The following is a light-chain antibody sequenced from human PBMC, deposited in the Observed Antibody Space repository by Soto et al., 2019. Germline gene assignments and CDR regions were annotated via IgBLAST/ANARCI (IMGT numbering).Light chain of an antibody. CDR3: QQYNIWPYT. Sequence: EIVMTQSPATLSVSPGERATLSCRASQSVSSNLAWYHQKPGQAPRLLIYGASTRATGIPARFSGSESGTEFTLTISSLQSEDFAGYYCQQYNIWPYTFGQGTKLEIK. J-gene: IGKJ2*01. V-gene: IGKV3-15*01. CDR1: QSVSSN. CDR2: GAS.